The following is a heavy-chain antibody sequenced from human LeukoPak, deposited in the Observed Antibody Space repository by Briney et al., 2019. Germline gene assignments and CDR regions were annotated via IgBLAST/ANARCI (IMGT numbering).Heavy chain of an antibody. D-gene: IGHD3-9*01. Sequence: GGSLRLSCAASGFTFSSYAMSWVRQAPGKGLEWVSAISGSGGSTYYADSVKGRFTISRDNSKNTLYLQMNNLRAEDTAVYYCAKGVRDYDILTGYYKPRYYYYGMDVWGQGTTVTVSS. J-gene: IGHJ6*02. CDR2: ISGSGGST. CDR1: GFTFSSYA. CDR3: AKGVRDYDILTGYYKPRYYYYGMDV. V-gene: IGHV3-23*01.